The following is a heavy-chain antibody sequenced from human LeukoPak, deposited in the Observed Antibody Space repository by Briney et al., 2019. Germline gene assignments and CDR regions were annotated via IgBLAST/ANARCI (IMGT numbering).Heavy chain of an antibody. D-gene: IGHD2-2*01. CDR2: ISYDGSNK. J-gene: IGHJ4*02. CDR3: ARWYCTSTNCYYDY. Sequence: GRSLRLSCAASGFTFSSYAMHWVRQAPGKGLEWVAVISYDGSNKYYADSVKGRFTISRDNSKNTLYLQMNSLRAEDTAVYYCARWYCTSTNCYYDYWGQGTLVTVSS. V-gene: IGHV3-30-3*01. CDR1: GFTFSSYA.